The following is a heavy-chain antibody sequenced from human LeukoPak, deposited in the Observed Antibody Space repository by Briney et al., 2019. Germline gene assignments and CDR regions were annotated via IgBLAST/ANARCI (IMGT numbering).Heavy chain of an antibody. D-gene: IGHD6-6*01. J-gene: IGHJ4*02. CDR2: ISSSGSTI. CDR1: GFTFRSYE. CDR3: ARDLEYTTSSGDY. V-gene: IGHV3-48*03. Sequence: GGSLRLSCAASGFTFRSYEMNWVRQAPGKGLEWVSYISSSGSTIFYADSVEGRFTISRDNAKNSLYLQMNSLRAEDTAVYYCARDLEYTTSSGDYWGQGTLVIVSS.